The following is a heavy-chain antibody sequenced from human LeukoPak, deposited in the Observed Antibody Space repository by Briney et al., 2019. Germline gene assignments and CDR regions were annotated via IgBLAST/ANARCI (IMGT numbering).Heavy chain of an antibody. CDR1: GFSVSSTY. Sequence: PGGSLRLTCAASGFSVSSTYMSWVRQAPGKGLEWVSLIYTSGSTFYADSVMGRFTISRDNSKNTLFLQMNGLRAEDSAVYYCTRDRAGTQSWVEFDLWGQGTLVTVSS. J-gene: IGHJ5*02. CDR3: TRDRAGTQSWVEFDL. V-gene: IGHV3-66*03. D-gene: IGHD3-10*01. CDR2: IYTSGST.